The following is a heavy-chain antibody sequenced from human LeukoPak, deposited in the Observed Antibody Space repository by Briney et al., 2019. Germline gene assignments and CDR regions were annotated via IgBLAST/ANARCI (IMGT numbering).Heavy chain of an antibody. V-gene: IGHV3-23*01. CDR3: AKDRVTVPDYPPPFDY. CDR1: GFTFSSYS. Sequence: PGGSLRLSCAASGFTFSSYSMNWVRQAPGKGLEWVSAISGSGGSTYYADSVKGRFTISRDNSKNTLYLQMNSLRAEDTAVYYCAKDRVTVPDYPPPFDYWGQGTLVTVSS. CDR2: ISGSGGST. D-gene: IGHD4-11*01. J-gene: IGHJ4*02.